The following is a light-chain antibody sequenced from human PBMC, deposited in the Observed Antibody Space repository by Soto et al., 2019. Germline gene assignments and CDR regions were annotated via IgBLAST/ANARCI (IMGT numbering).Light chain of an antibody. CDR1: NSDVNY. Sequence: QSAQTPPSSVSGAPGQSITISCTVTNSDVNYVSWHQQHPGKAPKLMIYEVINRSSGVSTRFSGSKSGNTASLTISGLQAEDEADYYCSSSTSSNTFVFGTGTKVTV. J-gene: IGLJ1*01. CDR3: SSSTSSNTFV. V-gene: IGLV2-14*01. CDR2: EVI.